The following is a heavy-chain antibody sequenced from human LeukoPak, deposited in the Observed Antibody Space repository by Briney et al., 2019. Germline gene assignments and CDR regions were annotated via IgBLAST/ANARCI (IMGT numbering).Heavy chain of an antibody. CDR3: ASNSGSGTFFDY. Sequence: VASVKVSCKASGGTFSSYAISWVRQAPGQGLEWMGRIIPILGIANYAQKFQGRVTITADKSTSTDYMELSSLRSEDTAVYYCASNSGSGTFFDYWGQGTLVTVSS. V-gene: IGHV1-69*04. CDR1: GGTFSSYA. CDR2: IIPILGIA. D-gene: IGHD6-19*01. J-gene: IGHJ4*02.